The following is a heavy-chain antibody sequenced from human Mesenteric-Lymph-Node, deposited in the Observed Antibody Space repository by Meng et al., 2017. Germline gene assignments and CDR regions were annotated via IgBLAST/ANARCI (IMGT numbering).Heavy chain of an antibody. V-gene: IGHV1-18*01. D-gene: IGHD5-12*01. J-gene: IGHJ4*02. CDR1: GYTFTSYG. CDR2: ISAYNGNT. CDR3: ARDSPIVATIDFDY. Sequence: QVELVQFGAEGKDPGALVRVSSKAFGYTFTSYGISWVRQAPGQGLEWMGWISAYNGNTNYEQKLQGRVTMTTDTSTSKAYMELRSLRSDDTAVYYCARDSPIVATIDFDYWGQGTLVTVSS.